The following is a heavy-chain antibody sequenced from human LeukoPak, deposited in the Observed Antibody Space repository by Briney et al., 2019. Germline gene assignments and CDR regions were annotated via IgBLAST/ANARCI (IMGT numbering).Heavy chain of an antibody. V-gene: IGHV4-61*09. CDR3: VREGAYVTKFDF. J-gene: IGHJ4*02. Sequence: PSETLSLTCTVSGGSISSGSDSWSWIRQPAGKGLEWIGHIYTSGTTNYNPSLKSRVTISVDTSKNQFSLKVASVTAANTAVYFCVREGAYVTKFDFWGQGTQVTVSS. CDR2: IYTSGTT. D-gene: IGHD1-26*01. CDR1: GGSISSGSDS.